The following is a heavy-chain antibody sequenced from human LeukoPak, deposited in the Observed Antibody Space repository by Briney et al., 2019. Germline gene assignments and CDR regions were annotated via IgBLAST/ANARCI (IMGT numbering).Heavy chain of an antibody. CDR1: GYTFTSYG. Sequence: ASVKVSCKASGYTFTSYGISWVRQAPGQGLEWMGWISAYNGNTNYAQKLQGRVTMTTDTSTSTAYMELRSLRSDDTAVYYCARTYSSSWNYYYMDVWGKGTTVTVSS. CDR2: ISAYNGNT. D-gene: IGHD6-13*01. V-gene: IGHV1-18*01. J-gene: IGHJ6*03. CDR3: ARTYSSSWNYYYMDV.